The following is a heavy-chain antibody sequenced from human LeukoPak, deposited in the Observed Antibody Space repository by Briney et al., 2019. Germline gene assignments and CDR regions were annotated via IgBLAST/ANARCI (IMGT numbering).Heavy chain of an antibody. V-gene: IGHV4-39*01. Sequence: SETLSLTCTVSGGSISSTPYYWDWIRQPPGTGLEWIGTIYYSGSTYYNPSLKSRVTISVDTSKNEFSLNLSSVTAADTAVYYCARTSITMMTDPDLYYYYYMDVWGKGTTVTISS. CDR2: IYYSGST. J-gene: IGHJ6*03. D-gene: IGHD3-22*01. CDR1: GGSISSTPYY. CDR3: ARTSITMMTDPDLYYYYYMDV.